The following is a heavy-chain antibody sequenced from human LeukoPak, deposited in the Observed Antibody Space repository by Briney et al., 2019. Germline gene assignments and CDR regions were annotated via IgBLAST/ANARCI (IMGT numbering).Heavy chain of an antibody. CDR3: ARRNLSGYYYVPHFDY. CDR1: GGSFSGYY. Sequence: SETPSLTCAVYGGSFSGYYWSWIRQPPGKGLEWIGEINHSGSTNYNPSLKSRVTISVDTSKNQFSLKLSSVTAADTAVYYCARRNLSGYYYVPHFDYWGQGTLVTVSS. CDR2: INHSGST. V-gene: IGHV4-34*01. D-gene: IGHD3-22*01. J-gene: IGHJ4*02.